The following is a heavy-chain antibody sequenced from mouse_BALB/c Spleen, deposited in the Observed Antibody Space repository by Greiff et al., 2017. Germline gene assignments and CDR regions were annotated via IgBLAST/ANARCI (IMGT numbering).Heavy chain of an antibody. V-gene: IGHV1-63*02. Sequence: QVQLKQSGAELVRPGTSVKMSCKAAGYTFTNYWIGWVKQRPGHGLEWIGDIYPGGGYTNYNEKFKGKATLTADTSSSTAYMQLSSLTSEDSAIYYCARRDYFATVVAPYFDVWGAGTTVTVSS. CDR3: ARRDYFATVVAPYFDV. CDR1: GYTFTNYW. D-gene: IGHD1-1*01. CDR2: IYPGGGYT. J-gene: IGHJ1*01.